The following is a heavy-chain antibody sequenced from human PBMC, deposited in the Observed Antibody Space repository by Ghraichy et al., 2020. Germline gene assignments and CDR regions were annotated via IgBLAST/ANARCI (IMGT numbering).Heavy chain of an antibody. CDR3: ARDLPRPYGGSDY. CDR2: ISSSSSYI. D-gene: IGHD4-23*01. V-gene: IGHV3-21*01. CDR1: GFTFSSYS. Sequence: GGSLRLSCAASGFTFSSYSMNWVRQAPGKGLEWVSSISSSSSYIYYADSVKGRFTISRDNAKNSLYLQMNSLRAEDTAVYYCARDLPRPYGGSDYWGQGTLVTVSS. J-gene: IGHJ4*02.